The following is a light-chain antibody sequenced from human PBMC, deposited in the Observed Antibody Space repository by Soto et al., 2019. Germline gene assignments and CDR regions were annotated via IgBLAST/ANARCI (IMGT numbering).Light chain of an antibody. CDR2: GNS. Sequence: QSVLTQPPSVSGAPGQRVTISRTGSSSNIGAGYDVHWYQQLPGTAPKLLIYGNSHRPSGVPDRFSGSKSGTSASLAITGLQAEDEADYYCQSYDSSLSGYVFGTGTKLTVL. CDR1: SSNIGAGYD. J-gene: IGLJ1*01. CDR3: QSYDSSLSGYV. V-gene: IGLV1-40*01.